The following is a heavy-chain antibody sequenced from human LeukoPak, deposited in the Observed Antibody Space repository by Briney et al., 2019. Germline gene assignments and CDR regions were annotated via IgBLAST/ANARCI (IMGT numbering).Heavy chain of an antibody. CDR1: GYTFTSYA. V-gene: IGHV1-18*01. CDR3: AREGRYYDFWSGYYTPNGMDV. J-gene: IGHJ6*02. CDR2: ISAYNGNT. D-gene: IGHD3-3*01. Sequence: ASVKVSCKASGYTFTSYAMHWVRQAPGQGLEWMGWISAYNGNTNYAQKLQGRVTMTTDTSTSTAYMELRSLRSDDTAVYYCAREGRYYDFWSGYYTPNGMDVWGQGTTVTVSS.